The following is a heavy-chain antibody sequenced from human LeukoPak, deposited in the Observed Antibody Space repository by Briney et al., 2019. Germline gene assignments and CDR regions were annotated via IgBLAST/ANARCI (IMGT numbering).Heavy chain of an antibody. Sequence: PGGSLRLSCAGSGFTFSSYSMSWVRQAPGKGLEWISYISYSSGTIYYADSVNGRFTISRDNAKNSLYLQMNSLRGEDTAVYYCARDLGGEQWLEVLVGWGQGTLVTVSS. J-gene: IGHJ4*02. CDR2: ISYSSGTI. CDR3: ARDLGGEQWLEVLVG. V-gene: IGHV3-48*01. D-gene: IGHD6-19*01. CDR1: GFTFSSYS.